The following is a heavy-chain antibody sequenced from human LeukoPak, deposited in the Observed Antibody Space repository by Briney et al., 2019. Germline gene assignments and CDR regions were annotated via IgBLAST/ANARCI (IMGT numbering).Heavy chain of an antibody. CDR2: ISWNSGSI. D-gene: IGHD3-22*01. CDR3: ARSGGNWGLYYDSSGDFDY. V-gene: IGHV3-9*01. CDR1: GFTFDDYA. Sequence: GRSLRLSCAASGFTFDDYAMHWVRQAPGKGLEWVSGISWNSGSIGYADSVKGRFTIFRDNAKNSLYLQMNSLRAEDTAVYYCARSGGNWGLYYDSSGDFDYWGQGTLVTVSS. J-gene: IGHJ4*02.